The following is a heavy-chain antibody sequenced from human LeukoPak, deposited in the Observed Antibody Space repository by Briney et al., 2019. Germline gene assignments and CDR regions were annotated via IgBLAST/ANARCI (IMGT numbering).Heavy chain of an antibody. CDR2: ISGSGGST. D-gene: IGHD6-13*01. V-gene: IGHV3-23*01. CDR3: ARDLGIAAAGKEFYFDY. J-gene: IGHJ4*02. Sequence: GGSLRLSCAASGFTFSSYAMSWVRQAPGKGLEWVSAISGSGGSTYYADSVKGRFTISRDNSKNTLYLQMNSLRAEDTAVYYCARDLGIAAAGKEFYFDYWGQGTLVTVSS. CDR1: GFTFSSYA.